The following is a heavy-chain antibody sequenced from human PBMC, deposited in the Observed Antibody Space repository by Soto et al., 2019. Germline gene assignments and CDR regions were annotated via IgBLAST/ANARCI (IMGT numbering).Heavy chain of an antibody. V-gene: IGHV1-8*01. Sequence: QVQLVQSGAEVKKPGASVKVSCKASGYTFTSYDINWVRQAPGQGPERRGWMNPNRGDTGYAQKFQCRVTMTRSTSMSTGYVDVSSLRSDDTAVYSCARGLYCSGGSCYPASLLDYYYVDVWGKGNKVTVYS. CDR1: GYTFTSYD. CDR3: ARGLYCSGGSCYPASLLDYYYVDV. CDR2: MNPNRGDT. J-gene: IGHJ6*03. D-gene: IGHD2-15*01.